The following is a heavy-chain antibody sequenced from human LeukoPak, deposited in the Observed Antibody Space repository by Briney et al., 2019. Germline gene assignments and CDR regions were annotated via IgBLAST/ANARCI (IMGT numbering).Heavy chain of an antibody. Sequence: PGGSLRLSCAASGFTFDDYAMHWVRQAPGKGLEWVSGISWNSGSIGYADSVKGRFTISRDNAKNSLYLQMNSLRAEDTALYYCAKALPSPDILTGYYSGQGPYYFDYWGQGTLVTVSS. V-gene: IGHV3-9*01. D-gene: IGHD3-9*01. CDR2: ISWNSGSI. J-gene: IGHJ4*02. CDR1: GFTFDDYA. CDR3: AKALPSPDILTGYYSGQGPYYFDY.